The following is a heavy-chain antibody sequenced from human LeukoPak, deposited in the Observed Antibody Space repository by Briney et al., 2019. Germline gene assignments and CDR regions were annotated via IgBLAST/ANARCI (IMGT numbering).Heavy chain of an antibody. CDR3: AISYGGSLSRWFDY. Sequence: GESLKISCKGSGYSFPTYWNGWVRQMPGKGLEWMGIIYPDDFDTRYSPSFQGQVTISADKSTSTAYLQWSSLKASDTAIYYCAISYGGSLSRWFDYWGQGTLVTVSS. D-gene: IGHD4-23*01. CDR2: IYPDDFDT. V-gene: IGHV5-51*01. CDR1: GYSFPTYW. J-gene: IGHJ5*01.